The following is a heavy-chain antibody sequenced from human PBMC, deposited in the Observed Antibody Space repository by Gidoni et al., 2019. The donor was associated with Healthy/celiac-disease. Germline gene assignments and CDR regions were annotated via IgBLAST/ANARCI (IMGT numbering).Heavy chain of an antibody. Sequence: EVQLVESGGGLVQPGRSLRLSCAASGFTFADYAMHWVRQAPGKGLEWVSGISWNSGSIGYADSVKGRFTISRDNAKNSLYLQMNSLRAEDTALYYCAKDIADGSGSYYRSFDYWGQGTLVAVSS. V-gene: IGHV3-9*01. CDR1: GFTFADYA. D-gene: IGHD3-10*01. CDR2: ISWNSGSI. J-gene: IGHJ4*02. CDR3: AKDIADGSGSYYRSFDY.